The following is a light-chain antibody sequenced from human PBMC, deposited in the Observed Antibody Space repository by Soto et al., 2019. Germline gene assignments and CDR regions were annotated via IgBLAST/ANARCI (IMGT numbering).Light chain of an antibody. CDR3: QQYGRSRT. J-gene: IGKJ1*01. Sequence: EIVMTQSPATLSVSPVERASLSCRASQSVSSKLAGYQQKPGQAPRLLIYGASARATGIPAMFSGSGSGTEFTLIISRLETEDIAVYYCQQYGRSRTFGQGTKV. V-gene: IGKV3-15*01. CDR2: GAS. CDR1: QSVSSK.